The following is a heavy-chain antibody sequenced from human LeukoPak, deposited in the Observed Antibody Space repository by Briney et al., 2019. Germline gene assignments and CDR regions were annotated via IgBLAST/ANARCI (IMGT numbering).Heavy chain of an antibody. Sequence: PSETLSLTCTVSGGSISRGTYYWGWIRQPPGKGLQWIGSVYYSGSTYYNPSLQSRVTISVDTSKNHFSLKLSSVTAADTAVYYCARDSPDCGSTTCYKDWFDPWGQGTLVTVSS. D-gene: IGHD2-2*02. J-gene: IGHJ5*02. CDR2: VYYSGST. CDR1: GGSISRGTYY. V-gene: IGHV4-39*07. CDR3: ARDSPDCGSTTCYKDWFDP.